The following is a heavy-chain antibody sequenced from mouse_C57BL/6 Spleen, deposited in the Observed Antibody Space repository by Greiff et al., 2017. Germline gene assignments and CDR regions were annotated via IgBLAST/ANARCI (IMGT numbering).Heavy chain of an antibody. CDR3: AAGDYDGGFAY. V-gene: IGHV1-54*01. Sequence: QVQLQQSGAELVRPGTSVKVSCKASGYAFTNYLIEWVKQRPGQGLEWIGVINPGSGGTNYNEKFKGKATLTADKSSSTAYMQLSSLTSEDSAVYFCAAGDYDGGFAYWGQGTLVTVSA. CDR2: INPGSGGT. D-gene: IGHD2-4*01. CDR1: GYAFTNYL. J-gene: IGHJ3*01.